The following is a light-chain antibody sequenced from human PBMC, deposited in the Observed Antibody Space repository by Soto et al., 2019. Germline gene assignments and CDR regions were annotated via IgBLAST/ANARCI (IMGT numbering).Light chain of an antibody. Sequence: DIQMTQTHSTLSGSVGDRVTITCRASQTISSWLAWYQQKPGKAPKLLIYKAPTLKSGVPSRFSGSGSGTEFTLTISSLQPDDFATYYCQHYNSYSEAFGQGTNVDI. V-gene: IGKV1-5*03. CDR3: QHYNSYSEA. J-gene: IGKJ1*01. CDR1: QTISSW. CDR2: KAP.